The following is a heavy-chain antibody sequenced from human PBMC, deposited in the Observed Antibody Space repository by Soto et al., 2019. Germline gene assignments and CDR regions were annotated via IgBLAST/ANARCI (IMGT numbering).Heavy chain of an antibody. V-gene: IGHV3-23*01. CDR1: GFTFSSYA. Sequence: PGGSLRLSCAASGFTFSSYAMSWVRQAPGKGLEWVSAISGSGGSTYYADSVKGRFTISRDNSKNTLYLQMNSLRAEDTAVYYCAKGRGYCSSTSCYEGFAFDIWGQGTMVTVSS. CDR3: AKGRGYCSSTSCYEGFAFDI. J-gene: IGHJ3*02. CDR2: ISGSGGST. D-gene: IGHD2-2*01.